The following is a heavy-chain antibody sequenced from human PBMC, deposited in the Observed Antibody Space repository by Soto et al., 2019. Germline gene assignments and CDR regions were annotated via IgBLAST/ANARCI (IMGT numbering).Heavy chain of an antibody. CDR3: ARLLYDFWSGYYRRGPLDV. J-gene: IGHJ6*02. CDR1: GFTFSSYW. Sequence: HPGGSLRLSCAASGFTFSSYWMHWVRQAPEKGLVWVSHINSDGSSSTYADSVKGRFTISRDNAKNTLYLQMNSLRDEDTAVYYCARLLYDFWSGYYRRGPLDVWGQGTTVTV. D-gene: IGHD3-3*01. V-gene: IGHV3-74*01. CDR2: INSDGSSS.